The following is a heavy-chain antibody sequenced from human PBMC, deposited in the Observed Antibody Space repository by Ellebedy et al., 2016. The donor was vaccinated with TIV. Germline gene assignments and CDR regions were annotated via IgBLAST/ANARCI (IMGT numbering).Heavy chain of an antibody. V-gene: IGHV5-51*01. CDR3: ARQKGSIGFDP. Sequence: GESLKISCKDSGSSFTTYWIAWVRQMPGKGLEWMGIIYPGDSDTRYSPSFQGQVTISADKSISTAYLQWSSLKASDTAMYYCARQKGSIGFDPWGQGTLVTVSS. CDR2: IYPGDSDT. D-gene: IGHD3-10*01. J-gene: IGHJ5*02. CDR1: GSSFTTYW.